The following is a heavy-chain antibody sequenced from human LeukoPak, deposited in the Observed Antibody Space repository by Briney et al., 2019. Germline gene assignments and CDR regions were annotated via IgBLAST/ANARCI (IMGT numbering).Heavy chain of an antibody. CDR2: FDLEDGET. V-gene: IGHV1-24*01. CDR1: GYTLTELS. D-gene: IGHD1-26*01. J-gene: IGHJ6*02. CDR3: ATIRELYDYYGMDV. Sequence: GASVKVSCKVSGYTLTELSMHWVRQAHGKGLEGMGGFDLEDGETIYAQQFQGRVTMTEDTSTDTAYMELSSLRSEDTAVYYCATIRELYDYYGMDVWGQGTTVTVSS.